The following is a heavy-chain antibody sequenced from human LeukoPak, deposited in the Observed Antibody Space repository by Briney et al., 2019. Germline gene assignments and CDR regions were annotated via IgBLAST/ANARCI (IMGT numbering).Heavy chain of an antibody. CDR1: GFTFSSYA. CDR3: ASLTGDGLFDY. D-gene: IGHD7-27*01. V-gene: IGHV3-30-3*01. Sequence: GGSLRLSCAASGFTFSSYAMHWVRQAPGKGLEWVAVISYDGSNKYYADSVKGRFTISRDNSKNTLYLQMNSLRAEDTAVYYCASLTGDGLFDYWGQGTLVTVSS. CDR2: ISYDGSNK. J-gene: IGHJ4*02.